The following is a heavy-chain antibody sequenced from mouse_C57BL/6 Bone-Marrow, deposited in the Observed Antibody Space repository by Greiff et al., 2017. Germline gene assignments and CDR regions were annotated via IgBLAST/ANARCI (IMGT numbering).Heavy chain of an antibody. CDR1: GYTFTSYW. J-gene: IGHJ3*01. D-gene: IGHD2-3*01. V-gene: IGHV1-64*01. CDR2: IHPNSGST. CDR3: ARRDGYPAWFAY. Sequence: VQLQQPGAELVKPGASVKLSCKASGYTFTSYWMHWVKQRPGQGLEWIGMIHPNSGSTNYNEKFKSKATLTVDKSSSTAYMQLSSLTSEGSAVYYCARRDGYPAWFAYWGQGTLVTVSA.